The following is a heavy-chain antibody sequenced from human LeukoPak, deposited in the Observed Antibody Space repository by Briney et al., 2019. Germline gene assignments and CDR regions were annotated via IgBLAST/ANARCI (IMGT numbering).Heavy chain of an antibody. D-gene: IGHD6-13*01. Sequence: SETLSLTCTVSGGSISSSSSYWGWIRQPPGKGLEWIGSIYYSGSTYYNPSLKSRVTISVDTSKNQFSLKLNSVTAADTAVYYCAISYSSSWYTFDYWGQGTLVTVSS. J-gene: IGHJ4*02. CDR3: AISYSSSWYTFDY. CDR2: IYYSGST. V-gene: IGHV4-39*01. CDR1: GGSISSSSSY.